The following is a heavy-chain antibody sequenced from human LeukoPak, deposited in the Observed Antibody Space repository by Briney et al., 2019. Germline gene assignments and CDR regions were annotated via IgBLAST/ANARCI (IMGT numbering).Heavy chain of an antibody. CDR3: ARGRWTIY. CDR2: INHSGST. Sequence: PSETLSLTCAVYGGSFSGYYWSWIRQPPGKGLEWIGEINHSGSTNYNQSLKSRVTISVDTSKNQFSLKLSSVTAADTAVYYCARGRWTIYWGQGTLVTVSS. V-gene: IGHV4-34*01. J-gene: IGHJ4*02. CDR1: GGSFSGYY. D-gene: IGHD3/OR15-3a*01.